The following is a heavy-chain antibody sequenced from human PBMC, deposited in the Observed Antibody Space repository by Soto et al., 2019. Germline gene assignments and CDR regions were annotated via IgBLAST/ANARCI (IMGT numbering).Heavy chain of an antibody. Sequence: QVQLVQSGAEVKKPGSSVKVSCKASGGTFSSYAISWVRQAPGQGLEWMGGIIPIFGTANNAQKFQGRVPITADESTSPAYMELSSLRSDDTAVYYCARSPALGYCCGGICYAESCWFDPLGQGTLVLVSS. D-gene: IGHD2-15*01. V-gene: IGHV1-69*12. J-gene: IGHJ5*02. CDR2: IIPIFGTA. CDR3: ARSPALGYCCGGICYAESCWFDP. CDR1: GGTFSSYA.